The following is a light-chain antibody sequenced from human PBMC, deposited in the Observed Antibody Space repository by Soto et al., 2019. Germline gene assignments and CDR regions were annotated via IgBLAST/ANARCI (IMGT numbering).Light chain of an antibody. CDR1: SSNIENNA. CDR3: AAWYDSLNGVV. J-gene: IGLJ2*01. Sequence: QSVLTQPPSVSEAPRQRVTISCSGSSSNIENNAVNWYQQLPGKAPKLLIYYDDLLPSGVSDRFSGSKSGTSASLAISGLQSEDEADYYCAAWYDSLNGVVFGGGTKLTVL. V-gene: IGLV1-36*01. CDR2: YDD.